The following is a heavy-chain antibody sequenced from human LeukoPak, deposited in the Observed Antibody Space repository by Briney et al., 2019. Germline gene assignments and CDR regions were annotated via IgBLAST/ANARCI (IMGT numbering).Heavy chain of an antibody. J-gene: IGHJ4*02. Sequence: GRSLRLSCAASGFTFDDYAMHWVRQAPGKGLEWVSGISWKSGSMGYADSVKGRFTISRDNAKNSLYLQMNSLRPEDTAFYFCAKVHGSYDSSGYYSLWGQGTLVTVSS. V-gene: IGHV3-9*01. CDR1: GFTFDDYA. CDR3: AKVHGSYDSSGYYSL. D-gene: IGHD3-22*01. CDR2: ISWKSGSM.